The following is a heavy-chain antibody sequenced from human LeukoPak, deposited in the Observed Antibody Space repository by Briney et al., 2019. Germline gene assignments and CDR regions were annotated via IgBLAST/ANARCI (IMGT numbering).Heavy chain of an antibody. CDR3: ARGPLRSAAGIRRGSDY. J-gene: IGHJ4*02. V-gene: IGHV4-34*01. CDR1: GGSFSGYY. D-gene: IGHD6-13*01. CDR2: INHSGST. Sequence: PSETLSLTCAVYGGSFSGYYWSWIRQPPGKGLEWIGEINHSGSTNYNPSLKSRVTISVDTSKNQFSLKLSSVTAADTAVYYCARGPLRSAAGIRRGSDYWGQGTLVTVSS.